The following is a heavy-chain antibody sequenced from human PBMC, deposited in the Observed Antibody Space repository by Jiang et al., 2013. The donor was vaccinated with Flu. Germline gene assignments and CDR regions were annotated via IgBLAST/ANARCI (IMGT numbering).Heavy chain of an antibody. CDR1: GDSFSFYP. CDR2: ILPMIGRP. J-gene: IGHJ6*02. CDR3: ATSTYRGGYGDYSDDDDFAMDV. D-gene: IGHD4-17*01. V-gene: IGHV1-69*02. Sequence: GAEVKKPGSSVKVSCKASGDSFSFYPVNWVRQAPGQGLEWMGKILPMIGRPDYAPRFQGTVTISAAKSTSTAYMELRSLRTEDTAVYYCATSTYRGGYGDYSDDDDFAMDVWGQGTTVIVSS.